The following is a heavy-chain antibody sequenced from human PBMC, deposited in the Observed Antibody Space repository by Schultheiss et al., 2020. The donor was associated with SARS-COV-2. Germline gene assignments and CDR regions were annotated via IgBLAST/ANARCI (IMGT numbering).Heavy chain of an antibody. CDR2: ISGSGGNT. CDR1: GFTFSSYA. Sequence: GGSLRLSCAASGFTFSSYAMSWVRQAPGKGLEWVSAISGSGGNTYYADSVKGRFTISRDNSKNTLYLQMNSLRAEDTAIYYCSRHDGGTSPLTHYYMDVWGKGTTVTVSS. CDR3: SRHDGGTSPLTHYYMDV. V-gene: IGHV3-23*01. D-gene: IGHD4-23*01. J-gene: IGHJ6*03.